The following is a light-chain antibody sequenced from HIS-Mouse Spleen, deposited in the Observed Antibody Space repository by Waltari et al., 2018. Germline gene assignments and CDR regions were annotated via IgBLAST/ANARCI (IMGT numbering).Light chain of an antibody. V-gene: IGKV3-20*01. J-gene: IGKJ4*01. Sequence: EIVLTQSPGTLSLSPGERATLSCRASQSVSSSYLAGYQQKPGQAPRLRIYGASSRATGIPDRFSGSGSGTDFTLTISRLEPEDFAVYYCQQYGSSPLTFGGGTKVEIK. CDR3: QQYGSSPLT. CDR1: QSVSSSY. CDR2: GAS.